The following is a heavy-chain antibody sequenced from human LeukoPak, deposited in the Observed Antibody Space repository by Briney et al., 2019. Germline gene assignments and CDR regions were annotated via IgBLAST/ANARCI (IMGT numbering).Heavy chain of an antibody. CDR3: ARGPSSIAVAVYGFDY. J-gene: IGHJ4*02. V-gene: IGHV4-4*07. CDR1: GASTSTYY. D-gene: IGHD6-19*01. Sequence: SETLSLTCAVSGASTSTYYCSWIRQPAGKGLEWIGRISTSGSTNYNPSLKSRVTMSVDTSKNQFSLKLSSVTAADTAVYYCARGPSSIAVAVYGFDYWGQGTLVTVSS. CDR2: ISTSGST.